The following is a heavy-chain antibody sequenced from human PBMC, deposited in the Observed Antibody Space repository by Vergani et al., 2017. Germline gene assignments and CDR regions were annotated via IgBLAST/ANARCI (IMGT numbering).Heavy chain of an antibody. D-gene: IGHD3-10*01. J-gene: IGHJ4*02. CDR1: GGSLSGYF. V-gene: IGHV4-34*02. CDR2: ITAIGSA. Sequence: QVHLQQRGAGVLKPSETLSLTCGVIGGSLSGYFWSWIRQSPGRGLEWIGEITAIGSAKYIPSATSRVTISVDTSRGEFTLTVTSVTAAHTGLYFCASRRPRLNLGSKSNAGTFDSWGQGTLVTVSS. CDR3: ASRRPRLNLGSKSNAGTFDS.